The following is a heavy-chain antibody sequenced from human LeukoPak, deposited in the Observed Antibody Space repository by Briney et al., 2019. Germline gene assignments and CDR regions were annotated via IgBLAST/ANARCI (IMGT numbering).Heavy chain of an antibody. V-gene: IGHV1-69*13. CDR1: GGTFSSYA. CDR2: IIPIFGTA. CDR3: ARGVVGATTGAYSFDH. D-gene: IGHD1-26*01. Sequence: ASVKVSCKASGGTFSSYAISWVRQAPGQGLEWMGGIIPIFGTANYAQKFQGRVTIIADESTSTAYMELSSLRSEDTAVYYCARGVVGATTGAYSFDHWGRGTLVTVSS. J-gene: IGHJ4*02.